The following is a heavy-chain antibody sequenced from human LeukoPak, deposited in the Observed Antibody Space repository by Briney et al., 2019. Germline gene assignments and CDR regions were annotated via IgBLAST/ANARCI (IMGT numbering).Heavy chain of an antibody. Sequence: PGGSLRLSCAASGFTFSSYAMHWVRQAPGKGLEWVAVISYDGSNKYYADSVKGRFTISRDNSKNTLYLQMNCLRAEDTAVYYCARGIGGARDFDYWGQGTLVTVSS. CDR2: ISYDGSNK. CDR3: ARGIGGARDFDY. CDR1: GFTFSSYA. D-gene: IGHD3-16*01. J-gene: IGHJ4*02. V-gene: IGHV3-30*01.